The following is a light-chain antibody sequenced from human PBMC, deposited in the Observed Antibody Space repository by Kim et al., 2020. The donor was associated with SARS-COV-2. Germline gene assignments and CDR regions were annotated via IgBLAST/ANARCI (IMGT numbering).Light chain of an antibody. CDR3: NSWDSSGNHWV. CDR2: GKN. CDR1: SLRSYY. Sequence: SSELTQDPAVSVALGQTVRITCQGDSLRSYYASWYQQKPGQAPVLVIYGKNNRPSGIPDRFSGSSSGNTASLTITGAQAEDEADYYCNSWDSSGNHWVFGGGTKVTVL. V-gene: IGLV3-19*01. J-gene: IGLJ3*02.